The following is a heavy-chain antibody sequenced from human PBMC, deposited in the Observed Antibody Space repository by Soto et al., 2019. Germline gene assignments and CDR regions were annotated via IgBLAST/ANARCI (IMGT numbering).Heavy chain of an antibody. J-gene: IGHJ4*02. D-gene: IGHD2-2*01. Sequence: GGSLRLSCAASGFTFSSYAMSWVRQAPGKGLEWVSAISGSGGSTYYADSVKGRFTISRDNSKNTLYLQMNSLRAEDTAVYYCAKDAGVIVVVPAATTLDYWGQGTLVTVSS. CDR2: ISGSGGST. CDR3: AKDAGVIVVVPAATTLDY. V-gene: IGHV3-23*01. CDR1: GFTFSSYA.